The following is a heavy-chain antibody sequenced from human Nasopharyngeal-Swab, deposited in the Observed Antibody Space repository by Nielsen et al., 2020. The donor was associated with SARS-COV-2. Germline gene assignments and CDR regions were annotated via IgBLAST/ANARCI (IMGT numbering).Heavy chain of an antibody. D-gene: IGHD1-7*01. J-gene: IGHJ5*02. Sequence: WIRPPPGTGLEWIGYIYYSGSTNYNPSLKSRVTISVDTSKNQFSLKLSSVTAADTAVYYCARGGPGLELFSRFDPWGQGTLVTVSS. V-gene: IGHV4-59*01. CDR3: ARGGPGLELFSRFDP. CDR2: IYYSGST.